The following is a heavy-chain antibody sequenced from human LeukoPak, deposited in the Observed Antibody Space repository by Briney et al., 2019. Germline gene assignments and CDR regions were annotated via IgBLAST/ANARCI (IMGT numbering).Heavy chain of an antibody. CDR1: GYTFTSYC. J-gene: IGHJ5*02. D-gene: IGHD2-15*01. V-gene: IGHV1-46*01. CDR3: ARSGIVVVVAATPYWFDP. CDR2: INPSGGST. Sequence: GASVKVSCKASGYTFTSYCMHWVRQATGQGLEWMGIINPSGGSTSYAQKFQGRVTMTRDTSTSTVYMELSSLRSEDTAVYYCARSGIVVVVAATPYWFDPWGQGTLVTVSS.